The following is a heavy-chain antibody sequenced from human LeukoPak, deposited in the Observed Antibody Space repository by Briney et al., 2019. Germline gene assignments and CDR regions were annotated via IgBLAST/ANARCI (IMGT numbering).Heavy chain of an antibody. CDR2: VNPNSGNT. J-gene: IGHJ4*02. D-gene: IGHD1-26*01. CDR1: GYTFTSYD. CDR3: ARGRRVGATISVY. V-gene: IGHV1-8*01. Sequence: ASVKVSCKASGYTFTSYDINWVRQATGQGLEWMGWVNPNSGNTGYAQKFQGRVTMTRNTSISTAYMELNSLRSEDTAVYYCARGRRVGATISVYWGQGTLVTVSS.